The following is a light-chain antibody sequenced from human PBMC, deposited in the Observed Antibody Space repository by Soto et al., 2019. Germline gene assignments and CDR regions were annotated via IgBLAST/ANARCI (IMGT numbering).Light chain of an antibody. Sequence: QSVLTQPPSASGSPGQSVTISCTGTKNDIGVYDFVSWYQHHPGKAPRVIIYEVVQRPSRVPDRFSGSKSGNTASLTVSGLQAEDEADYSCKSYAGSNTYVFGSGTKVTVL. V-gene: IGLV2-8*01. CDR2: EVV. J-gene: IGLJ1*01. CDR3: KSYAGSNTYV. CDR1: KNDIGVYDF.